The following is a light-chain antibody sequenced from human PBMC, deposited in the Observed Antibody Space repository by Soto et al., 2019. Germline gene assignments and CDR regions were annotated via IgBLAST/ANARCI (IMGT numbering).Light chain of an antibody. J-gene: IGKJ3*01. CDR2: AAS. Sequence: AIRMTQSPSSLYASTGVRVTITCRASQGISSYLAWYQQKPGKAPKLLIYAASTVQSGVPSRFSGSGSGTDFTLTISCLQSEDFATYYCQQYYSYPSFGPGTKVDI. CDR1: QGISSY. CDR3: QQYYSYPS. V-gene: IGKV1-8*01.